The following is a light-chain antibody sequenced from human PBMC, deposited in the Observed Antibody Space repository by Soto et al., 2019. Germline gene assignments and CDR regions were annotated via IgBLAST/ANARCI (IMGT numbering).Light chain of an antibody. CDR1: QSGSSK. Sequence: EIVMTQSPATLSVSPGEGATLSCRASQSGSSKLAGYQQKPGQAPRLLIYGASTRSTGIPDRLSGSGSGTELTLIISSLHSEDSAVYYCQRYNSWLWTFGQGTKVVIK. J-gene: IGKJ1*01. CDR3: QRYNSWLWT. CDR2: GAS. V-gene: IGKV3-15*01.